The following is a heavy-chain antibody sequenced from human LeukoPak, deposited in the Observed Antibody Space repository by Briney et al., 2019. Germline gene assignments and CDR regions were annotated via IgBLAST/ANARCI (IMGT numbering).Heavy chain of an antibody. Sequence: GASVKVSCKASGGTFSSYAISWVRQAPGQGLEWMGGIIPIFGTANYAQKFQGRVTITADESTSTAYMELSSLRSEDTAVYYCAGERVGATDPVWLDYWGQGTLVTVSS. J-gene: IGHJ4*02. CDR3: AGERVGATDPVWLDY. CDR1: GGTFSSYA. CDR2: IIPIFGTA. V-gene: IGHV1-69*13. D-gene: IGHD1-26*01.